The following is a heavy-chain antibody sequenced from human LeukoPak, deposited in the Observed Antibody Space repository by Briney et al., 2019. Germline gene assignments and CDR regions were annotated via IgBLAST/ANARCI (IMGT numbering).Heavy chain of an antibody. J-gene: IGHJ3*02. CDR3: AKDGKVVPAAIPLDAFDI. D-gene: IGHD2-2*02. CDR2: ISGSGGST. Sequence: GGSLRLSCAASGFTFSSYAMSWVRQAPGKGLEWVSAISGSGGSTYYADSVKGRFTISRDNSKNTLYLQMNSLRAEDTAVYYRAKDGKVVPAAIPLDAFDIWGQGTMVTVSS. CDR1: GFTFSSYA. V-gene: IGHV3-23*01.